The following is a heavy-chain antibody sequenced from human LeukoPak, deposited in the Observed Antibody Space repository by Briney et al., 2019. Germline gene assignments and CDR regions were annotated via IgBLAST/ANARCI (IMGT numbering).Heavy chain of an antibody. CDR1: GYSFTSYW. CDR3: ARLADCSSTSCYYYYYYYMDV. CDR2: IYPGDSDT. V-gene: IGHV5-51*01. J-gene: IGHJ6*03. Sequence: MRGESLKISCKGSGYSFTSYWIGWVRQMPGKGLEWMGIIYPGDSDTRYSPSFQGQVTISADKSISTAYLQWSSLKASDTAMYYCARLADCSSTSCYYYYYYYMDVWGKGTTVTVSS. D-gene: IGHD2-2*01.